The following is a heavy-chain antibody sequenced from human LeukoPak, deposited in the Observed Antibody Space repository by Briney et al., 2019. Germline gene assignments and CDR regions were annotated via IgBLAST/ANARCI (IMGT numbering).Heavy chain of an antibody. V-gene: IGHV3-48*01. J-gene: IGHJ6*03. Sequence: GGSLRLSCAASGFTFVSYNMNWVRQAPGKELEWVAYISSSSSLIYYAGSVKGRFTVSRDSAKRSLYLQMNSLRAEDTAVYYCARDGNRDGDMDVWGKGTTVTVSS. D-gene: IGHD1-1*01. CDR2: ISSSSSLI. CDR1: GFTFVSYN. CDR3: ARDGNRDGDMDV.